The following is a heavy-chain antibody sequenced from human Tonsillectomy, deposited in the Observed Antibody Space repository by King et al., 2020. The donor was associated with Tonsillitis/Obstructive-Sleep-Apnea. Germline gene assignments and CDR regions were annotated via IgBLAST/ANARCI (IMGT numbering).Heavy chain of an antibody. J-gene: IGHJ5*02. CDR1: GFTFSSYW. D-gene: IGHD2-2*01. V-gene: IGHV3-74*01. Sequence: VQLVESGGGLVQPGWSLRLSCAASGFTFSSYWMHWVRQAPGKGLVWVSRINSDGSSTSYADSVKGRFTISRDNAKNTLYLQMNSLRAEDTAVYYCARGGDIVVVPAAMGGLDWFDPWGQGTLVTVSS. CDR2: INSDGSST. CDR3: ARGGDIVVVPAAMGGLDWFDP.